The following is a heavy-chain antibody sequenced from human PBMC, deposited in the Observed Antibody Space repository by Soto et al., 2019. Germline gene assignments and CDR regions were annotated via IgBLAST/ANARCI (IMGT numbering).Heavy chain of an antibody. J-gene: IGHJ4*02. CDR3: GALNYGGDDC. CDR2: IPHDGSYK. Sequence: QVQLVESGGGVVQPGRSLRLSCAASGLPFSSYGMHWVRQAPGKGLECVAIIPHDGSYKYHVDSVKGRFTISRGNSKNTLYLQMDSLRPEATAVYYCGALNYGGDDCWGRGTLVTVSS. D-gene: IGHD4-17*01. V-gene: IGHV3-30*03. CDR1: GLPFSSYG.